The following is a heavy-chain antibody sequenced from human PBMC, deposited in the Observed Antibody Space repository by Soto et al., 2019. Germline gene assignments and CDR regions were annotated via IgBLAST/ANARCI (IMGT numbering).Heavy chain of an antibody. Sequence: EVQLLEAGGGLVQPGGSLRLSCAASGFSFRNYAMSWVGQAPGKGLEWISTLTGSSSNTYYADSVKGRFAISRDNSMNTLYQQTHSLSAEDTAVYYCANARASYGLLTHGYWCQVALVTVSS. CDR1: GFSFRNYA. CDR2: LTGSSSNT. CDR3: ANARASYGLLTHGY. D-gene: IGHD3-10*01. J-gene: IGHJ4*02. V-gene: IGHV3-23*01.